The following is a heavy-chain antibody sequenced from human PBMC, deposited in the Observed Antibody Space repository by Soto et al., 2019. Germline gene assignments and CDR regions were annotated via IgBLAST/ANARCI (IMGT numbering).Heavy chain of an antibody. CDR1: GGSISSGGYS. J-gene: IGHJ5*02. CDR2: IYHSGTT. V-gene: IGHV4-30-2*01. CDR3: ARGYCSGGSCYSYSWFDP. Sequence: QLQLQESGSGLVKPSQTLSLTCAVSGGSISSGGYSWSWIRQPPGKGLDWIGYIYHSGTTFYNPSLQSRVTISVDRSKNQFSLKLRSVTAADTAVYYCARGYCSGGSCYSYSWFDPWGQGTLVTVSS. D-gene: IGHD2-15*01.